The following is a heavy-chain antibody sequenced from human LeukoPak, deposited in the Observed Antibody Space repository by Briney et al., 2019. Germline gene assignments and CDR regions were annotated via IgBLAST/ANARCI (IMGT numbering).Heavy chain of an antibody. CDR1: GFTFDDYA. CDR3: AKASYLGSVGATLDY. J-gene: IGHJ4*02. V-gene: IGHV3-9*01. D-gene: IGHD1-26*01. Sequence: GGSLRLSCAASGFTFDDYAMHWVRQAPGKGLEWVSGISWNSGSIGYADSVKGRFTISRDNAKNSLYLQMNSLRAEDTALYYCAKASYLGSVGATLDYWGQGTLVTVSS. CDR2: ISWNSGSI.